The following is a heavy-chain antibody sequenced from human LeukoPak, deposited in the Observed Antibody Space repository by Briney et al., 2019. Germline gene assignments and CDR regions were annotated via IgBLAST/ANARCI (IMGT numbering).Heavy chain of an antibody. V-gene: IGHV3-30*02. J-gene: IGHJ4*02. Sequence: PGGSLRLSCEASGFTFSQHGMHWVRQAPGKGLDWVSSIQYDENKKSYPDSVKGRFTVSRDNSKNTLFLQMNRLRVEDTAVYYCARDVAWYCTRASCSYFGFWGQGTLVTVSS. CDR2: IQYDENKK. D-gene: IGHD2-2*01. CDR1: GFTFSQHG. CDR3: ARDVAWYCTRASCSYFGF.